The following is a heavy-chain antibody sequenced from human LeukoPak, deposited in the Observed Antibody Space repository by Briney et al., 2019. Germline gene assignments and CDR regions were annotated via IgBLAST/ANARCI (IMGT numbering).Heavy chain of an antibody. CDR3: VKGGSPYYFDH. J-gene: IGHJ4*02. CDR1: GFTFSSYA. D-gene: IGHD3-10*01. Sequence: GGSLRLSCAASGFTFSSYAMRWVRQAPGKGLEWVSTISSSGGSTYYADSVKGRLTVSRDNSKNTLYLQMNSLRAEDTAIYYCVKGGSPYYFDHWGQGTLVTVSS. V-gene: IGHV3-23*01. CDR2: ISSSGGST.